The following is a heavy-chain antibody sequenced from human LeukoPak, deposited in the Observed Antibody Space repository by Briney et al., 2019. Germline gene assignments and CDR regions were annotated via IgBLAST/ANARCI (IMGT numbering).Heavy chain of an antibody. CDR3: ARGVWIAGSRFGRQNWFDP. CDR2: INPNSGGT. J-gene: IGHJ5*02. D-gene: IGHD2-21*01. CDR1: GYTFTGYY. V-gene: IGHV1-2*02. Sequence: ASVKLSCKASGYTFTGYYMHWVRQAPGQGLEWMGWINPNSGGTNYAQKFQGRVTMTRDTSISTAYMELSRLRSDDTAVYYCARGVWIAGSRFGRQNWFDPWGQGTLVTVSS.